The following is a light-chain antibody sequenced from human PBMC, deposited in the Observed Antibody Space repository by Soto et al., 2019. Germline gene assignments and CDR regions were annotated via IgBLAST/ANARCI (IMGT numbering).Light chain of an antibody. CDR1: SSDVGGYNY. CDR2: EVS. Sequence: QSALTQPDSVSGSPGQSITISCTGASSDVGGYNYVSWYQHHPGKAPKLMIYEVSNRPSGVSNRFSGSKSGNTASLTISGLQAEDEADYYCTSYTSSSTRLFGTGTKVTVL. J-gene: IGLJ1*01. CDR3: TSYTSSSTRL. V-gene: IGLV2-14*01.